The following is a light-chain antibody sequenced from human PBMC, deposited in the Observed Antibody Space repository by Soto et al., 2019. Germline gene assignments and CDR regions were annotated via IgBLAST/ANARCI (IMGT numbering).Light chain of an antibody. J-gene: IGKJ1*01. V-gene: IGKV3-15*01. CDR2: AAS. Sequence: EIVITQSPVTLSFSPWERSTLSFWAGQSVGSNLAWYQQRPGQAPRLLIYAASTRATGIPARFTGSGSGTEFTLTISSLQFDDSAVYYCQQYNNWWTFGQGTKVDIK. CDR1: QSVGSN. CDR3: QQYNNWWT.